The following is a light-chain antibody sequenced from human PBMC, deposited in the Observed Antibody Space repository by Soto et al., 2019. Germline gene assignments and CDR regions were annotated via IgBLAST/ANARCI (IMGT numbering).Light chain of an antibody. CDR1: QIVISNY. CDR3: LQYGRSPKT. Sequence: EIVLTQSPGTLSLSPGERATLSCMASQIVISNYLAWYQQKPGLAPRLLIYGVSIRATGIPDRISGSRSGTDFTLTISRLEPEDFEVYYCLQYGRSPKTVSQGTKVDIK. CDR2: GVS. V-gene: IGKV3-20*01. J-gene: IGKJ1*01.